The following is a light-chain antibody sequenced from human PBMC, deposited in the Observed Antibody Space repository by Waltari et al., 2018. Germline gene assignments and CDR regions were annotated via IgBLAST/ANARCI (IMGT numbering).Light chain of an antibody. CDR3: CSYAGSSTWV. CDR1: SSDVGRYNL. Sequence: QSALTQPASVSGSPGQSITISCTGTSSDVGRYNLVSCYQPHPGKAPKLMIYEGSKRPSGVSNLFSGSKSGNTASLTISGLQAEDEADYYCCSYAGSSTWVFGGGTKLTVL. V-gene: IGLV2-23*01. CDR2: EGS. J-gene: IGLJ3*02.